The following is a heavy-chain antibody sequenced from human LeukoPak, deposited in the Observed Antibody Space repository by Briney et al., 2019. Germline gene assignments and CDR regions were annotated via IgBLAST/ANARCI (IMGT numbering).Heavy chain of an antibody. Sequence: SETLSLTCTVSGGSISSYYWNWIRQPPGKGLEWIGIYYSGTTHYSPSLESRVTISVDTSKNQFSLKLASVTAADTAIYYCAKGAGGFSYYNWFDPWGQGTLVTVSS. V-gene: IGHV4-59*12. J-gene: IGHJ5*02. CDR1: GGSISSYY. D-gene: IGHD5-18*01. CDR3: AKGAGGFSYYNWFDP. CDR2: YYSGTT.